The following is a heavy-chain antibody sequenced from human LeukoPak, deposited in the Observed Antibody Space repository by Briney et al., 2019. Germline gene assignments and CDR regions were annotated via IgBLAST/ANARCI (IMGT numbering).Heavy chain of an antibody. CDR1: GFSFSSYR. V-gene: IGHV3-21*01. Sequence: GGSLRLSCAASGFSFSSYRINWVRQAPGKVLEWVSSISSNSAYIYYADSVKGRFTISRDNAKNSLYLQMNSLRVEDTAVYYCARLSPAVGLVFDFWGQGTLVAVSS. CDR2: ISSNSAYI. D-gene: IGHD6-13*01. J-gene: IGHJ4*02. CDR3: ARLSPAVGLVFDF.